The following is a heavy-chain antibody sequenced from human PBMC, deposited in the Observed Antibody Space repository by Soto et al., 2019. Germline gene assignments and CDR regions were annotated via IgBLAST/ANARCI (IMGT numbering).Heavy chain of an antibody. CDR2: IHHSGTT. V-gene: IGHV4-4*02. J-gene: IGHJ4*02. CDR3: ARGKNFVWGS. CDR1: GASIISTNW. Sequence: QVQLHESGPGLVKPSGTLSLTCTISGASIISTNWCTWVRQSPGKGLEWIGQIHHSGTTTYNPSLKSRVTISLDKSKNQFSLNLSSVTAADTAVYYCARGKNFVWGSWGQGTLVIVSS. D-gene: IGHD3-16*01.